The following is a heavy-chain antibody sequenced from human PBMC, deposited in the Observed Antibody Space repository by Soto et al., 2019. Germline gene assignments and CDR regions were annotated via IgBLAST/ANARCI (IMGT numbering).Heavy chain of an antibody. CDR2: ISGSGGST. Sequence: GGSLRLSCAASGFTFSSYAMSWVRQAPGKGLEWVSAISGSGGSTYYADSVKGRFTISRDNSKNTLYLQMNSLRAEDTAVYYCAKDPGLKSVAGSIPYFDYWGQGTLVTVSS. V-gene: IGHV3-23*01. J-gene: IGHJ4*02. D-gene: IGHD6-19*01. CDR3: AKDPGLKSVAGSIPYFDY. CDR1: GFTFSSYA.